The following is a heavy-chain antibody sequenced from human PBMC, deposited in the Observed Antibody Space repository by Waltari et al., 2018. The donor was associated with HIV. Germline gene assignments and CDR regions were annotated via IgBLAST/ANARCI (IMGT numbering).Heavy chain of an antibody. CDR1: GFTFSRYS. J-gene: IGHJ4*02. V-gene: IGHV3-48*04. CDR2: ITSSSSTI. Sequence: EVQLVESGGGLVQPGGSLRLSCASSGFTFSRYSMNWVRQAPGKGLEWVSYITSSSSTIYYADSVKGRFTISRDNAKNSLYLQMNSLRAEDTAVYYCAPSLSWIQLFDYWGQGTLVTVSS. CDR3: APSLSWIQLFDY. D-gene: IGHD5-18*01.